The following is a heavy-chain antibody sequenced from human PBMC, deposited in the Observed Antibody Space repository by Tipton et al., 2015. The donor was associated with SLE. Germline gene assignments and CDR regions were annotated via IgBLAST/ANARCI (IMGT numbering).Heavy chain of an antibody. Sequence: SLRLSCTVSGFTFSNYWMSWVRRAPGKGLEWVANIKQDGSDKYYVDSVKGRITISRDNAENSLYLQMNSLSADDTAVYYCAWETASGAFDIWGLGTMVTVSS. CDR1: GFTFSNYW. V-gene: IGHV3-7*01. J-gene: IGHJ3*02. D-gene: IGHD3-10*01. CDR2: IKQDGSDK. CDR3: AWETASGAFDI.